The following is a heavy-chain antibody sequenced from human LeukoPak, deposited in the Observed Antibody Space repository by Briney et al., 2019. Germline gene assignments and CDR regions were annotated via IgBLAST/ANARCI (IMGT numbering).Heavy chain of an antibody. J-gene: IGHJ6*02. V-gene: IGHV3-23*01. CDR3: ARDSSGYYGYGMDV. CDR1: GFTFSSYA. D-gene: IGHD3-22*01. Sequence: PGGSLRLSCAASGFTFSSYAMSWVRQAPGKGLEWVSAISGSGGITYYADSVKGRFTISRDNSKNTLYLQMNSLRAEDTAVYYCARDSSGYYGYGMDVWGQGTTVTVSS. CDR2: ISGSGGIT.